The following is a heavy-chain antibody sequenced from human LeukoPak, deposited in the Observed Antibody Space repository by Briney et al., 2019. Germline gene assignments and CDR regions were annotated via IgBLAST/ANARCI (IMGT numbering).Heavy chain of an antibody. Sequence: GRSLRLSCAASGFTFSSYAMSWVRQAPGKGLEWVSAISGSGGSTYYADSVKGRFTISRDNSKNTLYLQMNSLRAEDTAVYYCAKDRDLRPEYSSGWYVWFDPWGQGTLVTVSS. CDR1: GFTFSSYA. J-gene: IGHJ5*02. V-gene: IGHV3-23*01. CDR2: ISGSGGST. CDR3: AKDRDLRPEYSSGWYVWFDP. D-gene: IGHD6-19*01.